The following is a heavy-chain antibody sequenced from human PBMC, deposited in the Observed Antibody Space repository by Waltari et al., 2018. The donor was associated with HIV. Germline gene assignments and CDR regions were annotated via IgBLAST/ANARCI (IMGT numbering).Heavy chain of an antibody. Sequence: EVQLVESGGGLVQSGGCLRLPCAHSGFTFTTYWLYWVSQVPGKGLVWVSRINTDWSTINYADSVKGRFTISRDNAENTVFLQMNSLRVEDTAVYFCARLMRGECFPDGFDIWGQGTMVTVSS. V-gene: IGHV3-74*01. J-gene: IGHJ3*02. D-gene: IGHD3-10*01. CDR1: GFTFTTYW. CDR3: ARLMRGECFPDGFDI. CDR2: INTDWSTI.